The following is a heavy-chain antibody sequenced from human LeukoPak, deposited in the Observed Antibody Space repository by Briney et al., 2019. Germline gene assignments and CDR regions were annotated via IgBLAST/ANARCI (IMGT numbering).Heavy chain of an antibody. J-gene: IGHJ3*02. CDR3: AALRGYRHAFDI. CDR2: INHSGST. V-gene: IGHV4-34*01. D-gene: IGHD5-18*01. Sequence: SETLSLTCAVYGGSFSGYYWSWIRQPPGKGLEWIGEINHSGSTNYNPSLKSRVTISVDTSKNQFSLKLSSVTAADTAVYYCAALRGYRHAFDIWGQGRMVTVSS. CDR1: GGSFSGYY.